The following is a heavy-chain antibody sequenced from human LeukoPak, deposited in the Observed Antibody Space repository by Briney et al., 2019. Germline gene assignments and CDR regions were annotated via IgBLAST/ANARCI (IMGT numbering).Heavy chain of an antibody. Sequence: SGGSLRLSRVASGFTLSTYPVHWVRHAPGKGLEWVAVISYDGSNKYYADSVKGRFPISRDNSKNTLYLQMNSLRAEDTAVYYCAREYYDFLSGYMYYCYGMDVWGQGTTVTVSS. CDR1: GFTLSTYP. D-gene: IGHD3-3*01. CDR3: AREYYDFLSGYMYYCYGMDV. J-gene: IGHJ6*02. V-gene: IGHV3-30-3*01. CDR2: ISYDGSNK.